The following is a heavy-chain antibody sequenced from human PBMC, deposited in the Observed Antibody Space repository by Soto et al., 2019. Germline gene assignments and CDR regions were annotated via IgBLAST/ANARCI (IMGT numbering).Heavy chain of an antibody. CDR1: GFTFSDYY. Sequence: GGSLRLSCAAFGFTFSDYYMSWIRQAPGKGLEWVSYISSSSSYTNYADSVKGRFTISRDNAKNSLYLQMNSLRAEDTAVYYCARDGYGSGSYYSPALDYWGQGTLVTVSS. CDR3: ARDGYGSGSYYSPALDY. J-gene: IGHJ4*02. V-gene: IGHV3-11*05. CDR2: ISSSSSYT. D-gene: IGHD3-10*01.